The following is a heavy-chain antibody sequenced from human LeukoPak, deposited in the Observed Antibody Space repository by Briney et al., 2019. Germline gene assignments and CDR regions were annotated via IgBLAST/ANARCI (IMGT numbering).Heavy chain of an antibody. CDR3: VNQISGWVY. D-gene: IGHD6-19*01. CDR2: SSANGGST. V-gene: IGHV3-64D*06. J-gene: IGHJ4*02. Sequence: PGGSLRLSCSGSGFTFSTRPMHWVRQAPGKGLEYVSGSSANGGSTYYADSAEGRFIISRDNSKNTVYLQMSSLRPEDTAMYYCVNQISGWVYWGQGTLVTVSS. CDR1: GFTFSTRP.